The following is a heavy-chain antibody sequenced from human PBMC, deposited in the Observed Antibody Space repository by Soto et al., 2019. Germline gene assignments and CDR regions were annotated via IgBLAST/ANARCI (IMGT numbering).Heavy chain of an antibody. CDR1: GYTFTSYG. D-gene: IGHD4-17*01. V-gene: IGHV1-18*01. Sequence: ASVKVSCKASGYTFTSYGISWVRQAPGQGLEWMGWISAYNGNTNYAQKLQGRVTMTTDTSTSTAYMELRSLRSDDTAVYYCARVGGDYGDYYYYGIDVWGQGTTVTVSS. CDR3: ARVGGDYGDYYYYGIDV. J-gene: IGHJ6*02. CDR2: ISAYNGNT.